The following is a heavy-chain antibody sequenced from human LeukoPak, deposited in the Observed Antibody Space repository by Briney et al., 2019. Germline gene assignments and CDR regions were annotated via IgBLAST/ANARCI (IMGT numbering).Heavy chain of an antibody. CDR2: IYYSGGT. CDR1: GGSISSYY. D-gene: IGHD3-9*01. V-gene: IGHV4-59*08. Sequence: PSETLSLTCTVSGGSISSYYWSWIRQPPGKGLEWIGYIYYSGGTNYNPSLKSRVTISVDTSKNQFSLKLSSVTAADTAVYYCARHDILTGPYYFDYWGQGTLVTVSS. CDR3: ARHDILTGPYYFDY. J-gene: IGHJ4*02.